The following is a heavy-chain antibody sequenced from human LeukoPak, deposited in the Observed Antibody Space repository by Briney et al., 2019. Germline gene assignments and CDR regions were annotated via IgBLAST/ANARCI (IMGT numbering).Heavy chain of an antibody. J-gene: IGHJ4*02. CDR2: IIPIFGTA. CDR1: GGTFSSYA. Sequence: GASVKVSCKASGGTFSSYAISWVRQAPGQGLEWMGGIIPIFGTANYAQKFQGRVTITTDESTSTAYMELSSLRSEDTVVYYCASLYYDSSGYYYYYFDYWGQGTLVTVSS. V-gene: IGHV1-69*05. CDR3: ASLYYDSSGYYYYYFDY. D-gene: IGHD3-22*01.